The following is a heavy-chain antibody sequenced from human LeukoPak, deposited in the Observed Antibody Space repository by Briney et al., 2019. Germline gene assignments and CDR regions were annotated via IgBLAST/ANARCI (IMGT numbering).Heavy chain of an antibody. Sequence: PPGGSLRLSCAASGFTFSSYGMHWVRQAPGKGLEWVAFIRYDGSNKYYADSVKGRFTISRDNSKNTLYLQMNSLRAEDTAVYYCAKERSYYYDSSGYYYDYWGQGTLVTVSS. J-gene: IGHJ4*02. CDR2: IRYDGSNK. CDR3: AKERSYYYDSSGYYYDY. V-gene: IGHV3-30*02. CDR1: GFTFSSYG. D-gene: IGHD3-22*01.